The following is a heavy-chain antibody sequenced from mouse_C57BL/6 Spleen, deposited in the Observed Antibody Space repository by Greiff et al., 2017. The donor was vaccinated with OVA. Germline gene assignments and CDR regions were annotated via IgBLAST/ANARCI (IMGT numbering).Heavy chain of an antibody. CDR2: IDPETGGT. J-gene: IGHJ4*01. Sequence: VKLMESGAELVRPGASVTLSCKASGYTFTDYEMHWVKQTPVHGLEWIGAIDPETGGTAYNQKFKGKAILTADKSSSTAYMELRSLTSEDSAVYYCTPLTGSGAMDYWGQGTSVTVSS. V-gene: IGHV1-15*01. CDR3: TPLTGSGAMDY. D-gene: IGHD4-1*01. CDR1: GYTFTDYE.